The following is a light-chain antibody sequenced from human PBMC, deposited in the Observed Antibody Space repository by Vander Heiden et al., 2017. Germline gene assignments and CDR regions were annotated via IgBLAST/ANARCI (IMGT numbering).Light chain of an antibody. CDR3: TSYAGSNSYVV. Sequence: QSALTQPPSASGSPGQSVTISCTGTSSDVGGYNYVARYQHHPGKAPNLMIYEVSKRPSGVPDRFSGSKSGNTASLTVSGLQAADEADYYCTSYAGSNSYVVVGGGTKLTVL. J-gene: IGLJ2*01. V-gene: IGLV2-8*01. CDR1: SSDVGGYNY. CDR2: EVS.